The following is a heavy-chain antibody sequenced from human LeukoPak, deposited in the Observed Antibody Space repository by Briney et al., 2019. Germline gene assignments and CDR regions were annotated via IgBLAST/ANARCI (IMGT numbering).Heavy chain of an antibody. CDR1: GFTFSSYG. V-gene: IGHV3-30*02. Sequence: GGSLRLSCAASGFTFSSYGMHWVRQAPGKGLEWVAFIRYDGSNKYYADSVKGRFTISRDNSKNTLYLQMNSLRAEDTAVYYCAKDQKGYCSSTSCHPIDYWGQGTLVTVSS. D-gene: IGHD2-2*01. CDR3: AKDQKGYCSSTSCHPIDY. J-gene: IGHJ4*02. CDR2: IRYDGSNK.